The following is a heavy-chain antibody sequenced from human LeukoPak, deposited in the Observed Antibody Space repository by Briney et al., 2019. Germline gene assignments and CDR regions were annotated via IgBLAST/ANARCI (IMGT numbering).Heavy chain of an antibody. CDR1: GGSMSSYY. CDR2: IYYSGST. CDR3: ATIINITTIDNYSMDV. Sequence: KPSETLSLTCTVSGGSMSSYYWSWIRQPPGKGLEWIGYIYYSGSTTFNPSLKSRVTMSVDTSNSQFSLKLSSVTAADTAVYYCATIINITTIDNYSMDVWGKGTTVTVSS. J-gene: IGHJ6*03. V-gene: IGHV4-59*01. D-gene: IGHD3-22*01.